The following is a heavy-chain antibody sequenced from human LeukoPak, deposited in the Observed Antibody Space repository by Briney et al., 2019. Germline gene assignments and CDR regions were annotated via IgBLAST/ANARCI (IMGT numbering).Heavy chain of an antibody. Sequence: SEALSLTCTVSGGSISSYYWSWIRQPPGKGLEWIGYIYYRGSTNYNPSLKSRVTISVDPSKNQFSLKLSSVTAADTAVYYCARGPYCSGGSCYSSHYYYYMDVWGKGTTVTVSS. J-gene: IGHJ6*03. CDR2: IYYRGST. D-gene: IGHD2-15*01. CDR1: GGSISSYY. V-gene: IGHV4-59*01. CDR3: ARGPYCSGGSCYSSHYYYYMDV.